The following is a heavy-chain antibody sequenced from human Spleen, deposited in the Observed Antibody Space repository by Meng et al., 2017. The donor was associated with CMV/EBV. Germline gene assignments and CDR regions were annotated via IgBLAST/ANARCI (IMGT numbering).Heavy chain of an antibody. CDR1: GGSFSGYY. V-gene: IGHV4-34*01. Sequence: SETLSLTCAVYGGSFSGYYWSWIRQPPGKGLEWIGEINHSGRNNYNSSLKSRVTISVDASKNQVSLKLSSVTAADTAVYYCVGGPTGTVADSWGQGTLVTVSS. CDR3: VGGPTGTVADS. CDR2: INHSGRN. J-gene: IGHJ4*02. D-gene: IGHD1-7*01.